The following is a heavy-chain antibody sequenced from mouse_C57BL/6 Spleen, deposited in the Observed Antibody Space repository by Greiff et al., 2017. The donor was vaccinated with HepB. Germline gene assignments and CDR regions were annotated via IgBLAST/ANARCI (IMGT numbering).Heavy chain of an antibody. CDR1: GYTFTSYW. CDR3: ARSHYGNYVSWFAY. Sequence: QVQLQQPGAELVMPGASVKLSCKASGYTFTSYWMHWVKQRPGQGLEWIGEIDPSDSYTNYNQKFNGKSTLTVDKSSSTAYMQLSSLTSEDSAVYYCARSHYGNYVSWFAYWGQGTLVTVSA. J-gene: IGHJ3*01. CDR2: IDPSDSYT. D-gene: IGHD2-1*01. V-gene: IGHV1-69*01.